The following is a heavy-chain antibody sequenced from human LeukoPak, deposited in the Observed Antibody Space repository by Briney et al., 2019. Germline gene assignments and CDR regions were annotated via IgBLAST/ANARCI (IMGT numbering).Heavy chain of an antibody. D-gene: IGHD4-11*01. Sequence: PGGSLRLSCATSGFTFSTYSMNWVRQAPGKGLGWVSFISSSSTYIYYADSVKGRFTISRDNAKDSLYLQMDSLRAEDTAVYYCARNIMTTVTTSDYWGQGTLVTVSS. V-gene: IGHV3-21*01. CDR2: ISSSSTYI. CDR3: ARNIMTTVTTSDY. CDR1: GFTFSTYS. J-gene: IGHJ4*02.